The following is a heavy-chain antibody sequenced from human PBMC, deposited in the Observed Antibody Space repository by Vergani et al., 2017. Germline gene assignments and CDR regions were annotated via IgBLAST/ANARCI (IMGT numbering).Heavy chain of an antibody. CDR3: ARAGNETSAYYSIYRIYFDL. J-gene: IGHJ4*02. V-gene: IGHV1-69*11. Sequence: QVQLIQSGAEVKKPGSSVKVSCKVSGGTFIKHAISWVRQAPGQGLEWVGAIVPVLGSANYPQKFQGRVTFTAEESKSTVYMELSGLTSEDTAIYYFARAGNETSAYYSIYRIYFDLGGQGTLVTVSS. CDR1: GGTFIKHA. D-gene: IGHD3-22*01. CDR2: IVPVLGSA.